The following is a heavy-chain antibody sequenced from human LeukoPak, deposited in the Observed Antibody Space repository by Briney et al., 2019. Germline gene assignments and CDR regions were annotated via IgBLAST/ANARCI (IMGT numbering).Heavy chain of an antibody. V-gene: IGHV3-7*03. Sequence: PGGSLRLSCTASGFIFSGSWMAWIRQAPGKGLEWVAIIKKDGSEKYYVDSMKGRFTISRDNAKNSLFLQMNSLRAEDTAIYYCTTDTWYSAGCWGQGTLVTVSS. CDR3: TTDTWYSAGC. J-gene: IGHJ4*02. CDR1: GFIFSGSW. D-gene: IGHD2-15*01. CDR2: IKKDGSEK.